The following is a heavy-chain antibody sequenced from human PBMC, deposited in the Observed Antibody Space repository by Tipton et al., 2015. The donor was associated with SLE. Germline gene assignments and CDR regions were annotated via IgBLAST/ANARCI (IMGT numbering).Heavy chain of an antibody. V-gene: IGHV4-39*07. D-gene: IGHD5-12*01. Sequence: LRLSCTVSDGSIRSTNYYWGWIRQPPGKGLEWIGSIFYTGSTYYNPSLKSRVSFSIGTSKHQFSLKLNSVTAADTAVYYCARRHYSGPFDSWGQGTLVTVSS. CDR2: IFYTGST. CDR3: ARRHYSGPFDS. CDR1: DGSIRSTNYY. J-gene: IGHJ4*02.